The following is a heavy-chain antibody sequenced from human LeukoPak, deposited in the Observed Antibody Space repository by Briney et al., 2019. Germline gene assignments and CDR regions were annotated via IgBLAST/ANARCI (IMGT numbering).Heavy chain of an antibody. CDR2: ISGSGDST. V-gene: IGHV3-23*01. Sequence: PGGSLRLSCAASGFTFRNYVMNWVRQAPGKGLEWVSGISGSGDSTYYADSVKGRFTISRDNSKNTLYLQMNSLRAEDAAVYYCAKDIGRIWDILTGWPIAAFDYWGQGTLVTVSS. D-gene: IGHD3-9*01. J-gene: IGHJ4*02. CDR1: GFTFRNYV. CDR3: AKDIGRIWDILTGWPIAAFDY.